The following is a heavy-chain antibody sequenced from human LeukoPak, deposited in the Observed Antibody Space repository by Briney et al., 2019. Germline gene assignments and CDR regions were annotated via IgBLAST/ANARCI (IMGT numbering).Heavy chain of an antibody. D-gene: IGHD3-16*02. CDR1: GFTFSSYA. V-gene: IGHV3-23*01. J-gene: IGHJ4*02. CDR2: ISGSGGST. CDR3: AKDDYYDYVWGSYRPY. Sequence: PGGSLRLSCAASGFTFSSYAMSLVRQAPGKGLEWVSAISGSGGSTYYADSVKGRFTISRDNSKNTLYLQMNSLRAEDTAVYYCAKDDYYDYVWGSYRPYWGQGTLVTVSS.